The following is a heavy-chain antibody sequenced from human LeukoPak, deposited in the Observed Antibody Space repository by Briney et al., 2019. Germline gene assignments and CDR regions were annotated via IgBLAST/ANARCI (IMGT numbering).Heavy chain of an antibody. CDR1: GGSISSYY. CDR2: IYYSGST. Sequence: PSETLFLTCTVSGGSISSYYWSWIRQPPGKGLEWIGYIYYSGSTNYNPSLKSRVTISVDTSKNQFSLKLSSVTAADTAVYYCARYYGDLGGYYYYYYGMDVWGQGTTVTVSS. D-gene: IGHD4-17*01. CDR3: ARYYGDLGGYYYYYYGMDV. J-gene: IGHJ6*02. V-gene: IGHV4-59*08.